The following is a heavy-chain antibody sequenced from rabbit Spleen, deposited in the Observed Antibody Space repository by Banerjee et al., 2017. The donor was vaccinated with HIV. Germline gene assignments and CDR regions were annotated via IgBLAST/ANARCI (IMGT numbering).Heavy chain of an antibody. Sequence: QSLEESGGDLVKPGASLTLTCTASGFSFSSSDYMCWVRQPPGKGLEWIACIDTGSSGFTYYASWAKGRFTISKTSSTTVTLQMTSLTAADTATYFCARRNIGNYGNYAGAFNLWGQGTLVTVS. D-gene: IGHD4-2*01. CDR2: IDTGSSGFT. CDR3: ARRNIGNYGNYAGAFNL. V-gene: IGHV1S40*01. CDR1: GFSFSSSDY. J-gene: IGHJ4*01.